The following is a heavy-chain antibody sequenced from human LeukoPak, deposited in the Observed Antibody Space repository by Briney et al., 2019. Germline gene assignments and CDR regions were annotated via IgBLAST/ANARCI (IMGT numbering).Heavy chain of an antibody. CDR3: ARGLTLPIGSRRPVFDY. CDR2: INHSGST. CDR1: GGSFSGYY. V-gene: IGHV4-34*01. J-gene: IGHJ4*02. Sequence: SETLSLTCAVYGGSFSGYYWSWIRQPPGKGLEWIGDINHSGSTNYNPSLKSRVTISVDTSKNQFSLKLSSVTAADTAVYYCARGLTLPIGSRRPVFDYWGQGTLVTVSS. D-gene: IGHD1-26*01.